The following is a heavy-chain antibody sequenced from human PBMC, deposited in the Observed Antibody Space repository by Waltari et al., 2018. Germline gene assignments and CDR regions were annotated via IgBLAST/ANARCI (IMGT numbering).Heavy chain of an antibody. V-gene: IGHV3-74*03. CDR1: GFTFGHYW. Sequence: EVHLVESGGGLVRPGGSLRLSCAVSGFTFGHYWMHWVRQSPGKGLMRVSRININGTTVTYADSVKGRFTISRDNAKSTLYLEMQGLRADDTAIYYCARSTRGSFDFWGQGALVTVSS. CDR3: ARSTRGSFDF. J-gene: IGHJ4*02. D-gene: IGHD3-10*01. CDR2: ININGTTV.